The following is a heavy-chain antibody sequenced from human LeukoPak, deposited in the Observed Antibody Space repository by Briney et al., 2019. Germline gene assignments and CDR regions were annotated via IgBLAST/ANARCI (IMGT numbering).Heavy chain of an antibody. Sequence: SETLSLTRTVSAGSINNYYWSWIRQPPGKGLEWIGYIYYSGSTNYNPSLKSRVTISVDTSKKQVSLNLSSVTAADTAVYYCARVAARCVGMDVWGQGTTVTVSS. CDR1: AGSINNYY. CDR3: ARVAARCVGMDV. V-gene: IGHV4-59*01. J-gene: IGHJ6*02. D-gene: IGHD6-6*01. CDR2: IYYSGST.